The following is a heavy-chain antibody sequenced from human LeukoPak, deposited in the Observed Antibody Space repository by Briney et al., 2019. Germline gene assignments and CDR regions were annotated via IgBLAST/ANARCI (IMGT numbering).Heavy chain of an antibody. V-gene: IGHV1-18*01. CDR1: GYTFTSYG. CDR3: ARQTMIVTYYYYGMDV. CDR2: ISAYNGNT. J-gene: IGHJ6*02. D-gene: IGHD3-22*01. Sequence: ASVKVSCKASGYTFTSYGISWVRQAPGQGLEWMGWISAYNGNTNYAQKLQGRVTMTTDTSTCTAYMELRSLRSDDTAVYHCARQTMIVTYYYYGMDVWGQGTTVTVSS.